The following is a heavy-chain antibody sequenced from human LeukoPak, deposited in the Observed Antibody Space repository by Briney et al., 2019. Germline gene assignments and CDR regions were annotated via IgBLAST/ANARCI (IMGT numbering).Heavy chain of an antibody. Sequence: SQTLSLTCTVSGGSISSGGYYWSWIRQPRGKGLEWIGYIYHSGSTYYNPSLKSRVTISVDRSKNQFSLKLSSVTAADTAVYYCAKSYDSSGYYNYWGQGTLVTVSS. CDR3: AKSYDSSGYYNY. J-gene: IGHJ4*02. V-gene: IGHV4-30-2*01. D-gene: IGHD3-22*01. CDR1: GGSISSGGYY. CDR2: IYHSGST.